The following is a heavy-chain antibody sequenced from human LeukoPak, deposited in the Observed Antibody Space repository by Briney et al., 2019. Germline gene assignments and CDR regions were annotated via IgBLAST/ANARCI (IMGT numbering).Heavy chain of an antibody. Sequence: SETLSLTCTVSAGSISSTSYYWAWIRQPPGKGLELIGSVYYSGSTYYNPSLKSRVTISVDTSENQFSLKLTSVTAADTAVYYCARHGSSTWYAVWFDPWGQGTLVTVSS. CDR2: VYYSGST. CDR3: ARHGSSTWYAVWFDP. CDR1: AGSISSTSYY. J-gene: IGHJ5*02. D-gene: IGHD6-13*01. V-gene: IGHV4-39*01.